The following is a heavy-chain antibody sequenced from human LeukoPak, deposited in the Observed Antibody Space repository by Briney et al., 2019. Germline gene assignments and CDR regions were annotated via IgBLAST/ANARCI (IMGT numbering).Heavy chain of an antibody. V-gene: IGHV4-4*02. D-gene: IGHD2-2*01. CDR1: GGSISSSNW. CDR3: AIEDGYALYYFDY. J-gene: IGHJ4*02. Sequence: PSGTLSLTCAVSGGSISSSNWWSWVRQPPGKGLEWIGEIYHSGSTNYNPSLKSRVTISVDKSKNQFSLKLSSVTAADTAVYYCAIEDGYALYYFDYWGQGTLDTVSS. CDR2: IYHSGST.